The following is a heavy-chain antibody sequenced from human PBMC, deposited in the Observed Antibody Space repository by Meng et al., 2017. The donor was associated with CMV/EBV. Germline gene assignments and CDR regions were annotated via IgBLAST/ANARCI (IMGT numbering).Heavy chain of an antibody. J-gene: IGHJ4*02. D-gene: IGHD5-18*01. CDR1: GGSTSSYY. V-gene: IGHV4-4*07. Sequence: QVQLQESGPGLVKPSETLSRTFTVSGGSTSSYYWSWIRQPAGKGLEWIGRIYTSGGTNYNPSLKSRVTMSVDTSKNQFSLKLSSVTAADTAVYYCARHGDTAMVVGIDYWGQGTLVTVSS. CDR2: IYTSGGT. CDR3: ARHGDTAMVVGIDY.